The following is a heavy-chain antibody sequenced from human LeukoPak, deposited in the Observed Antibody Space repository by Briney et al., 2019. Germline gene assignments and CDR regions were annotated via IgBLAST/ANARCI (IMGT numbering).Heavy chain of an antibody. CDR2: ISPGDSHT. D-gene: IGHD2-2*02. CDR3: ARRVKLGYCSSTSCFTLPDAFDI. V-gene: IGHV5-51*01. J-gene: IGHJ3*02. Sequence: GESLKISCKGSGYTFTSYWIGWVRQMAGKGLEWMGIISPGDSHTRYSPSFQGQVTISADKSISIAYLQWSSLKASDTAMYYCARRVKLGYCSSTSCFTLPDAFDIWGQGTMVTVSS. CDR1: GYTFTSYW.